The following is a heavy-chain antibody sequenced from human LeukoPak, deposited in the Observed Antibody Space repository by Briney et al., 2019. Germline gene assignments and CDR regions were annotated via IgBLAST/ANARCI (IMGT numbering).Heavy chain of an antibody. D-gene: IGHD3-9*01. Sequence: ASVKVSCKASGYTFTGYYMHWVRQAPGQGLEWMGWINPNSGGTNYAQKFQGRVTMTRDTSISTAYMELSRLRSDGTAVYYCARGTPSYYDILTGYYTLMSWGQGTLVTVSS. V-gene: IGHV1-2*02. CDR2: INPNSGGT. CDR1: GYTFTGYY. CDR3: ARGTPSYYDILTGYYTLMS. J-gene: IGHJ4*02.